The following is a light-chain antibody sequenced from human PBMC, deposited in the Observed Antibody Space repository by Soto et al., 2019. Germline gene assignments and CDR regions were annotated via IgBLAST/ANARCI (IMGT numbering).Light chain of an antibody. CDR1: QSVSSN. CDR3: QQYNNWLALT. CDR2: GAS. Sequence: EIVMTQSPATLSVSPGERATLSCRASQSVSSNFAWYQQKPGHAPRLLIYGASTRATGIPARFSGSGSGTEFPLTISSLQSEDFAVYYCQQYNNWLALTFGGGTKLEIK. J-gene: IGKJ4*01. V-gene: IGKV3-15*01.